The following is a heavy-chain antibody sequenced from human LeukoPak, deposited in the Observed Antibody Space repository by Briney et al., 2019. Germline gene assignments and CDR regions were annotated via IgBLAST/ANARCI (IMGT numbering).Heavy chain of an antibody. CDR2: IYYSGST. D-gene: IGHD3-16*01. CDR1: GGSISSYY. CDR3: ARRRLGEFFDY. J-gene: IGHJ4*02. Sequence: SETLSLTCTVSGGSISSYYWSWIRQPPGKGLESIGYIYYSGSTNYNPSLKSRVTISVDTSKNQFSLKLSSVTAADTAVYYCARRRLGEFFDYWGQGTLVTVSS. V-gene: IGHV4-59*08.